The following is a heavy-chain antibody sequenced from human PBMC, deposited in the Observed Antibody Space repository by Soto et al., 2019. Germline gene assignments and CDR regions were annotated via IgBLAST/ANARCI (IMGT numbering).Heavy chain of an antibody. V-gene: IGHV1-8*01. Sequence: QVQLVQSGAEVKKPGASVKVSCKASGYTFTSYDINWVRQATGQGLEWMGWMNPNSGNTGYAQKFQGRVTMTRNTSISTADIELSSLRSEDTAVYYCARLMYYYDSSGYYQAHYYYGMDVWGQGTTVTVSS. CDR3: ARLMYYYDSSGYYQAHYYYGMDV. CDR2: MNPNSGNT. D-gene: IGHD3-22*01. CDR1: GYTFTSYD. J-gene: IGHJ6*02.